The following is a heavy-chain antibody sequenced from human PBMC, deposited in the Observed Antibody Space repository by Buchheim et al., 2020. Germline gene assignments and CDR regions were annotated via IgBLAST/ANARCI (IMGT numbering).Heavy chain of an antibody. V-gene: IGHV3-30*18. Sequence: QVQLVESGGGVVQPGRSLRLSCAASGFTFSSYGMHWVRQAPGKGLEWVAVISYDGSNKYYADSVKGRFTISRDNSKNTLYLKMNNLGAEDTAVYYCAKDLGSDYYYYGMDVWGQGAT. D-gene: IGHD3-16*01. CDR1: GFTFSSYG. J-gene: IGHJ6*02. CDR3: AKDLGSDYYYYGMDV. CDR2: ISYDGSNK.